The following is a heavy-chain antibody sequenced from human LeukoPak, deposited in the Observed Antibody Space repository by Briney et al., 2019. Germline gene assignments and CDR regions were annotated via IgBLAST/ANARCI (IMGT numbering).Heavy chain of an antibody. CDR1: GVSFSGYY. CDR2: IHYSGKT. Sequence: PSETLSLTCAVYGVSFSGYYWGWIRQPPGKGLEWIGTIHYSGKTYYNPSLKSRITISIDTSKKQFALKLSSVTAADTAVYYCARDYGDHRVDYWGQGTLVTVSS. J-gene: IGHJ4*02. D-gene: IGHD4-17*01. CDR3: ARDYGDHRVDY. V-gene: IGHV4-34*01.